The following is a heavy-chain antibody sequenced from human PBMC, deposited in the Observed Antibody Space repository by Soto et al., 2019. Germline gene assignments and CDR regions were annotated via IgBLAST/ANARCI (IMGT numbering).Heavy chain of an antibody. CDR1: GGSMSSGDYY. Sequence: PSETLSLTCTVSGGSMSSGDYYWNWIRQHPEKGLEWIWYINYRGSTFYNPSLKSRLTISVDTSKNQFSLKLTSVTAADTAMYYCARDAPGAAPYWGQGTLVTVSS. CDR3: ARDAPGAAPY. V-gene: IGHV4-31*03. D-gene: IGHD6-13*01. J-gene: IGHJ4*02. CDR2: INYRGST.